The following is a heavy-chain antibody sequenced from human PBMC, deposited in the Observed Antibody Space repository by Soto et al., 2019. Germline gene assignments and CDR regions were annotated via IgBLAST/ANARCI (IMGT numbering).Heavy chain of an antibody. J-gene: IGHJ6*02. Sequence: ASVKVSCKASGYSFTGYGVSWVRQAPGQGLEWMGWISANSGQTRYAPKFQGRVTMTTDTSMSTAYIDLRRLTSDDTALYYCGREGQRLAQEDYYQFNGMDVWGQGTTVTVSS. CDR1: GYSFTGYG. CDR3: GREGQRLAQEDYYQFNGMDV. CDR2: ISANSGQT. D-gene: IGHD3-9*01. V-gene: IGHV1-18*01.